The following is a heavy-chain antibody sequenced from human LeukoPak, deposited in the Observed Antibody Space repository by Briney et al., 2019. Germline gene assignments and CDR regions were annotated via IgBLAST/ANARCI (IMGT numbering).Heavy chain of an antibody. CDR1: GFTFDDYG. Sequence: GGSLRLSCAASGFTFDDYGMSWVRQAPGKGLEWVSGINWNGGSTGYADSVKGRFTISRDNSRNTLYLQMNSLRVEDTAVYYCAKGSPAPDYWGQGILVTVS. CDR2: INWNGGST. CDR3: AKGSPAPDY. J-gene: IGHJ4*02. V-gene: IGHV3-20*04.